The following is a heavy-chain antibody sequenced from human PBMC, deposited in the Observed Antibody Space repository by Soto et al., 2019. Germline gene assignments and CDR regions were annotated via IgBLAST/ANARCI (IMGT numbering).Heavy chain of an antibody. CDR3: ARVLWTPDYHYYMDV. J-gene: IGHJ6*03. D-gene: IGHD2-21*01. Sequence: QVQLQESGPGLVKPSQTLSLTCTVSGGSISSGGYYWSWIRQHPGKGLEWIGYIYYIGSTNYNPSLKSRVTISVDTSKSQFSLKLSSVTAAATAVYYCARVLWTPDYHYYMDVWGKGTTVTVSS. CDR1: GGSISSGGYY. CDR2: IYYIGST. V-gene: IGHV4-31*03.